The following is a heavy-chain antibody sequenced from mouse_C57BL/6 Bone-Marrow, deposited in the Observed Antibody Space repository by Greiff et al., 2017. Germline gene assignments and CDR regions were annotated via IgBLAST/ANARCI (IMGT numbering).Heavy chain of an antibody. J-gene: IGHJ2*01. CDR1: GYAFSSSW. CDR2: IYPGDGDT. D-gene: IGHD3-1*01. CDR3: ARSGTHY. V-gene: IGHV1-82*01. Sequence: QVTLKVSGPELVKPGASVKISCKASGYAFSSSWMNWVKQRPGKGLEWIGRIYPGDGDTNYNGKFKGKATLTADKSSSTAYMQLSSLTSEDSAVYICARSGTHYWGQGTTLTVSS.